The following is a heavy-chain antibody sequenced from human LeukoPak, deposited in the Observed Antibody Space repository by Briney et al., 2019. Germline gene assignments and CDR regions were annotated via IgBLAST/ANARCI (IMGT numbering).Heavy chain of an antibody. V-gene: IGHV1-69*13. Sequence: GASVKVSCKASGGTFSSYAISWVRQAPGQGLEWMGGIIPIFGTANYAQKFQGRVTITADESTSTAYMELSSLRSEDTAVYYCARDSKWFINDYYYGMDVWGQGTTVTVSS. D-gene: IGHD3-22*01. CDR3: ARDSKWFINDYYYGMDV. CDR1: GGTFSSYA. CDR2: IIPIFGTA. J-gene: IGHJ6*02.